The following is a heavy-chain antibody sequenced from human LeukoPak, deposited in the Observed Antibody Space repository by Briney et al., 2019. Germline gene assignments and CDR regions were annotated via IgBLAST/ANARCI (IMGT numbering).Heavy chain of an antibody. CDR2: IYSGGST. J-gene: IGHJ2*01. Sequence: GGSLRLSCAASGFTVSSNYMSWVRQAPGKGLEWVSVIYSGGSTYYADSVKGRFTISRDNSKHTLYLQMNSLRREDTAVYYCARYLWQSDSSGYYGGFWYFDLWGRGTLVTVSS. CDR3: ARYLWQSDSSGYYGGFWYFDL. V-gene: IGHV3-66*01. CDR1: GFTVSSNY. D-gene: IGHD3-22*01.